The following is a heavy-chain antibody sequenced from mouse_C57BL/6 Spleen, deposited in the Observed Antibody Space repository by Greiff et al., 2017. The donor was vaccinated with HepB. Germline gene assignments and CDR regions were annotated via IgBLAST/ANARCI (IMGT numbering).Heavy chain of an antibody. CDR3: TRITAVVATWVTEYFDV. CDR2: IDPETGGT. CDR1: GYTFTDYE. Sequence: VQLQQSGAELVRPGASVTLSCKASGYTFTDYEMHWVKQTPVHGLEWIGAIDPETGGTAYNQKFKGKAILTADKSSSTAYMELRSLTSEDSAVYYCTRITAVVATWVTEYFDVWGTGTTVTVSS. D-gene: IGHD1-1*01. J-gene: IGHJ1*03. V-gene: IGHV1-15*01.